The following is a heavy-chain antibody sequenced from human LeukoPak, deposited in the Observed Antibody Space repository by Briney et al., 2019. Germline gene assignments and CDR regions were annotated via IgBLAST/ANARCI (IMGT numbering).Heavy chain of an antibody. D-gene: IGHD3-10*01. Sequence: GASVKVSCKTSGYTFTSYDINWVRQATGQGLEWMGWMNPNNGNTGYAQKFQGRVTITRDTSISTAYMELSSLRSEDTAVYYCARGEEESDYWGQGTLVTVSS. CDR2: MNPNNGNT. CDR3: ARGEEESDY. CDR1: GYTFTSYD. V-gene: IGHV1-8*03. J-gene: IGHJ4*02.